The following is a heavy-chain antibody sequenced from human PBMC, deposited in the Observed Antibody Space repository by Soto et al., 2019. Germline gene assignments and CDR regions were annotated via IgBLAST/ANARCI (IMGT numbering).Heavy chain of an antibody. Sequence: SDTLSLTCTVSGGSLHSGNGYWKFYWSWIRQQPGKGLEWIGNIYYIGTTDYNTSLRSRVTISVDRSQNQISLTLRSVTAADTAVYYCARNESDKGWFDPWGQG. CDR3: ARNESDKGWFDP. CDR1: GGSLHSGNGYWKFY. V-gene: IGHV4-31*03. J-gene: IGHJ5*02. D-gene: IGHD2-21*02. CDR2: IYYIGTT.